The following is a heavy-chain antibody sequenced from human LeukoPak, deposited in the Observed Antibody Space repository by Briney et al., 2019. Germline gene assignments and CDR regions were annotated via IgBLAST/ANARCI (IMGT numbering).Heavy chain of an antibody. CDR2: ISTSSSDI. J-gene: IGHJ4*02. V-gene: IGHV3-21*06. D-gene: IGHD3-3*01. Sequence: GGSLRLSCVASGVTLSNYAMSWARQAPGKGLEWVSSISTSSSDIYYADSVKGRFTISRDNAKNSLYLQMNSLRAEDTAVYYCARDSNYNFWSGLGYYFDYWGQGTLVTVSS. CDR3: ARDSNYNFWSGLGYYFDY. CDR1: GVTLSNYA.